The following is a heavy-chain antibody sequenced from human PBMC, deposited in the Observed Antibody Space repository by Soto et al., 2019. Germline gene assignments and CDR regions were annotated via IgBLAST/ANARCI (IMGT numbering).Heavy chain of an antibody. CDR3: ARGWLRDPWMY. V-gene: IGHV3-21*01. D-gene: IGHD5-12*01. CDR1: GFIFSSYT. Sequence: EVQLVESGGGLVQPGGSLRLSCAASGFIFSSYTMNWVRPAPGKGLEWVSSISASSAYIYYADSLKGRFTSSRDNAYNSLYLQINSLRAEDTAVYYCARGWLRDPWMYWGQGTLVTVSS. CDR2: ISASSAYI. J-gene: IGHJ4*02.